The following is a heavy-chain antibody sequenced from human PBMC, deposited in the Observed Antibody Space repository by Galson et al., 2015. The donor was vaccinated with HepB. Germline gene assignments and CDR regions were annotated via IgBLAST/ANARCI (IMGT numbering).Heavy chain of an antibody. J-gene: IGHJ5*01. V-gene: IGHV3-23*01. CDR2: ISGNGDST. Sequence: SLRLSCAAFGFAFDSHAMSWVRQAPGRGLEWISGISGNGDSTFYADSVKGRFTVSRDNSNNMLYLQMNSLRAEDAGLYFCAKGYGLFDSWAQGILVTVSS. CDR1: GFAFDSHA. D-gene: IGHD5-18*01. CDR3: AKGYGLFDS.